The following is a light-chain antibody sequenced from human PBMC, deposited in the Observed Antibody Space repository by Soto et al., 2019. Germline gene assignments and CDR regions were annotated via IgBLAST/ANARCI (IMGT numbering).Light chain of an antibody. V-gene: IGKV1-17*01. J-gene: IGKJ5*01. Sequence: DIQMTQSPSSLSASVGDRFTITCQASQDTRNYLNWYQQKPGKAPKLLIYAASSLQSGVPSRFRGSGSGTEFTLTISSLQPEDFGTYYCLQHNSYPITFGQGTRLEIK. CDR2: AAS. CDR3: LQHNSYPIT. CDR1: QDTRNY.